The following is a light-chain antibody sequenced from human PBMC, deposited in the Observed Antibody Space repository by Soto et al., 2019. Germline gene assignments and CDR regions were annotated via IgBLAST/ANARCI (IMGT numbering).Light chain of an antibody. CDR3: QQYYGLPPLT. J-gene: IGKJ5*01. CDR2: HAS. CDR1: QNITNN. Sequence: IQMTQCPSSLSASIGDRVTITCXASQNITNNLSWYQQKPGKAPNLLIYHASKLAKGVTSRFSGSGSGTDFSFIITSLQREDLATYYCQQYYGLPPLTFGQGTRLEI. V-gene: IGKV1-33*01.